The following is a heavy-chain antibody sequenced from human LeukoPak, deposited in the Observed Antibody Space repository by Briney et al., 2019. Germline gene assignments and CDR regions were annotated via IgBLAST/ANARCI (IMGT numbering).Heavy chain of an antibody. D-gene: IGHD3-16*01. CDR1: GFTFSSYA. Sequence: GSLRLSCAASGFTFSSYAMSWVRQAPGKGLEWIGSIYYSGSTYYNPSLKSRVTISVDTSKNQFSLKLSSVTAADTAVYYCARYLVGGRSGIPFDYWGQGTLVTVSS. V-gene: IGHV4-38-2*01. J-gene: IGHJ4*02. CDR3: ARYLVGGRSGIPFDY. CDR2: IYYSGST.